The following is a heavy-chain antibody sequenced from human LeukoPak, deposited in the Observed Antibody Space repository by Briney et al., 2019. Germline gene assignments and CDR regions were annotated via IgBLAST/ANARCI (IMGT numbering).Heavy chain of an antibody. V-gene: IGHV4-34*01. CDR3: ARRWNYGRNYYIDV. D-gene: IGHD1-7*01. CDR2: INDSGTI. J-gene: IGHJ6*03. CDR1: GGSFSHYY. Sequence: SETLSLTCAVYGGSFSHYYWSWIRQSPGMGLEWIGEINDSGTINYNPSLMSRVTISVDKSKNQFSLKLSSATAADTAVYYCARRWNYGRNYYIDVWGKGATVSVSS.